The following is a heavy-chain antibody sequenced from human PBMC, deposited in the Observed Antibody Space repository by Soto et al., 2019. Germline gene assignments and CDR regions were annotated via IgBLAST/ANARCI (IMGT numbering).Heavy chain of an antibody. CDR2: IWYDGSDK. CDR3: ARDQGDG. D-gene: IGHD2-21*02. J-gene: IGHJ4*02. CDR1: GFTFSSNG. Sequence: GGSLRLSCAASGFTFSSNGMHWVRQAPGKGLEWVAVIWYDGSDKYYADSVKGRFTISRDNSKDALYLQMNSLRAEDTAVYYCARDQGDGWGQGTLVTVSS. V-gene: IGHV3-33*01.